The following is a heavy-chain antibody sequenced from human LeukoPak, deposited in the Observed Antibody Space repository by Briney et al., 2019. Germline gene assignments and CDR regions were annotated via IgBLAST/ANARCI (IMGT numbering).Heavy chain of an antibody. CDR3: ASSQQYPSPYLDY. CDR1: GGSISSGDYY. Sequence: SETLSLTCTVSGGSISSGDYYWAWIRQPPGKGLEWIGSVYYTGRAYYNPSLKSRVTISLDTSKNQFSLKLTSVTAADTAVYYCASSQQYPSPYLDYWGQGTLVTDSS. J-gene: IGHJ4*02. D-gene: IGHD2-2*01. CDR2: VYYTGRA. V-gene: IGHV4-39*07.